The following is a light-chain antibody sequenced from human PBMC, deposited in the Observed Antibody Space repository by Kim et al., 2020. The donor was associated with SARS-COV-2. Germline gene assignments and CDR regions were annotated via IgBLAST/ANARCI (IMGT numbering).Light chain of an antibody. V-gene: IGLV1-40*01. Sequence: SVTISCAGSSSNVGAGYDVHWYQHLPGTDPKHLIYANNNRPSGVPDRFSGSKSGTSASLAITGLQAEDEADYYCQSFDGRLSPRVFGGGTQLTGL. CDR3: QSFDGRLSPRV. CDR2: ANN. CDR1: SSNVGAGYD. J-gene: IGLJ3*02.